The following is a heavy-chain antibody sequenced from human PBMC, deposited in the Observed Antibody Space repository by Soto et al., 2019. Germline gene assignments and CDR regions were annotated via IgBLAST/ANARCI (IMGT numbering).Heavy chain of an antibody. CDR1: GGSISSGSYF. J-gene: IGHJ1*01. Sequence: PSETLSLTCTVSGGSISSGSYFWAWIRQPPGKGLEWIGSAHYSGSTHYNPSLKSRVTISVDMSKNQVSLKLRSVTAADTAVYYFSTNGMPGQNLLASCGLGTSVPGSS. D-gene: IGHD2-15*01. CDR2: AHYSGST. CDR3: STNGMPGQNLLAS. V-gene: IGHV4-39*01.